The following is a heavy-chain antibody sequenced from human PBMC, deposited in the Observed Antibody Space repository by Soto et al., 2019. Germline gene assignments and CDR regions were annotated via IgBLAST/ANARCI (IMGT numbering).Heavy chain of an antibody. D-gene: IGHD2-2*01. CDR2: CIPLFGTA. Sequence: QVQLVQSGAEVKKPGSSVKVSCKASGGTFSSYAISWVRQAPGQGLEWMGGCIPLFGTANYAQKFQGRVTITADKSTSTAYMELSSLRSEDTAVYYCAGRGRGPSSHYYYYYGMDVWGQGTTVTVSS. CDR3: AGRGRGPSSHYYYYYGMDV. J-gene: IGHJ6*02. CDR1: GGTFSSYA. V-gene: IGHV1-69*06.